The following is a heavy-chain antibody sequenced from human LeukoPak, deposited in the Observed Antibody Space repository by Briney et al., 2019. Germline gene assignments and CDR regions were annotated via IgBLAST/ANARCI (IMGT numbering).Heavy chain of an antibody. V-gene: IGHV1-2*06. CDR3: ARATGPSSWYGWFDP. CDR1: GYTFTGYY. CDR2: INPNSGGT. Sequence: ASVKVSCKASGYTFTGYYMHWVRQAPGQGLEWMGRINPNSGGTNYAQKFQGRVTMTRETSIRTAYMELSRLTSDGTAVYYCARATGPSSWYGWFDPWGQGTLVTVSS. J-gene: IGHJ5*02. D-gene: IGHD6-13*01.